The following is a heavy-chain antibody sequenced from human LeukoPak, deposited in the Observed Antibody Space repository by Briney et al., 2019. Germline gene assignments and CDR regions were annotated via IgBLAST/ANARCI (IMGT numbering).Heavy chain of an antibody. J-gene: IGHJ4*02. CDR2: IDPSDSYT. Sequence: GGSLRLSCKGSGYSFTSYWMSWVRQMPGKGLEWMGSIDPSDSYTNYSPSFQGHVTISADKSISTASLQWSSLKASDTAMYYCARPWGIAAAGTEYYFDYWGQGTLVTVSS. D-gene: IGHD6-13*01. CDR3: ARPWGIAAAGTEYYFDY. CDR1: GYSFTSYW. V-gene: IGHV5-10-1*01.